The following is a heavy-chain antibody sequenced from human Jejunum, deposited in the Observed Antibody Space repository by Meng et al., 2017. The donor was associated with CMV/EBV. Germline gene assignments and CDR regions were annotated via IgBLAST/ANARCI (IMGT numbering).Heavy chain of an antibody. CDR1: GDSFTNRIYY. Sequence: SGDSFTNRIYYWGWVRQSPKGLDWVASIHYTGGTYYNPSLKSRATISVDTSKSQFSLELTSVTAADTATYYCVRDRGDGSGSYYDYWGPGTLVTVSS. J-gene: IGHJ4*02. V-gene: IGHV4-39*07. CDR3: VRDRGDGSGSYYDY. CDR2: IHYTGGT. D-gene: IGHD3-10*01.